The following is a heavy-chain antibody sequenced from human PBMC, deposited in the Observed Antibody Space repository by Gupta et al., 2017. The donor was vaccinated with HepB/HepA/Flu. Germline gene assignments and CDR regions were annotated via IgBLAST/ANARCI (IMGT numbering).Heavy chain of an antibody. Sequence: QVQLVESGGGVVQPGRSLRLSCAASGFTFSSYAMHWVRQAPGKGLEWVAVISYDGSNKYYADSVKGRFTISRDNSKNTLYLQMNSLRAEDTAVYYCASGYDFHYYYGMDVWGQGTTVTVSS. J-gene: IGHJ6*02. V-gene: IGHV3-30-3*01. CDR3: ASGYDFHYYYGMDV. CDR2: ISYDGSNK. CDR1: GFTFSSYA. D-gene: IGHD5-12*01.